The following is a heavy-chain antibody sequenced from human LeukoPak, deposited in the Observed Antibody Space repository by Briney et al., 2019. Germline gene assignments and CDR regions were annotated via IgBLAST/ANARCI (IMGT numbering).Heavy chain of an antibody. V-gene: IGHV3-23*01. Sequence: PGGSLRLSCAASGFTFSSYAMSWVRQAPGEGLEWVSTISGNGGRTYYADSVKGRFTISRDNSKNTLYLQMNSLRAEDTAVYYCAREKYSTGWFDYWGQGTLVTVSS. CDR3: AREKYSTGWFDY. CDR2: ISGNGGRT. J-gene: IGHJ4*02. CDR1: GFTFSSYA. D-gene: IGHD6-19*01.